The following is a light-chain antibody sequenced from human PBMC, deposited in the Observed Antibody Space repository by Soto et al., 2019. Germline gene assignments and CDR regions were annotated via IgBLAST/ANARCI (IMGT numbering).Light chain of an antibody. J-gene: IGLJ2*01. Sequence: QSALTQPASVSGSPGQSITISCTGTSSDVGAYNSVSWYQQHPDKAPKLIIYEVRHRPSGVSNRFSGSKSGHTASLTISGLQAEDEADYYCSSYTRFSTLVFGGGTKVTRP. CDR2: EVR. CDR3: SSYTRFSTLV. V-gene: IGLV2-14*01. CDR1: SSDVGAYNS.